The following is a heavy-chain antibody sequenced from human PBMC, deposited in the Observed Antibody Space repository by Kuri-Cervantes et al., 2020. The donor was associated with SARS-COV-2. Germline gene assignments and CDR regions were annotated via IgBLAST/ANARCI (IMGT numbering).Heavy chain of an antibody. D-gene: IGHD3-9*01. CDR2: FDPEDGET. CDR1: GYTLTELS. CDR3: ARAYQYLGWWFDP. V-gene: IGHV1-24*01. Sequence: ASVKVSRKVSGYTLTELSMHWVRQAPGKGLEWMGGFDPEDGETIYAQKFQGRVTMTEDTSTDTAYMELRSLRSDDTAVYYCARAYQYLGWWFDPWGQGTLVTVSS. J-gene: IGHJ5*02.